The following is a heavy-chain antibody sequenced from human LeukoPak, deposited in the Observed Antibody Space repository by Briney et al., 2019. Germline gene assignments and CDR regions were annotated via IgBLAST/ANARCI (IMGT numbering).Heavy chain of an antibody. CDR1: GFTFSSYS. D-gene: IGHD3-16*01. V-gene: IGHV3-21*01. CDR2: ISSSSSYI. Sequence: GGSLRLSCAASGFTFSSYSMNWVRQAPGKGLEWVSSISSSSSYIYYADSVKGRFTISRDNAKNSLYLQMNSLRAEDTAVYYCARDSPGGTTDWFDPWGQGTLVTVSS. CDR3: ARDSPGGTTDWFDP. J-gene: IGHJ5*02.